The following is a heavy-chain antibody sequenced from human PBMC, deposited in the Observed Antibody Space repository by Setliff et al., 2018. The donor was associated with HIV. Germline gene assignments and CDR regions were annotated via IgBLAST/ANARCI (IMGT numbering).Heavy chain of an antibody. CDR1: GGTFSSYA. Sequence: SVKVSCKASGGTFSSYAISWVRQAPGQGLEWMGGIIPIFGTANYAQKFQGRVTITADESTSTAYMELSSLRSEDTAVYYCARIRYYDPSGSYYSKAFDHWGQGTLVTVSS. CDR3: ARIRYYDPSGSYYSKAFDH. CDR2: IIPIFGTA. D-gene: IGHD3-22*01. J-gene: IGHJ4*02. V-gene: IGHV1-69*13.